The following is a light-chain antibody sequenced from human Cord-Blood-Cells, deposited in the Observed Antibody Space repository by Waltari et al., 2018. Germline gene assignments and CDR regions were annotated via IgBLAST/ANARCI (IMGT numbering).Light chain of an antibody. CDR2: AAS. V-gene: IGKV1-39*01. CDR3: QQSYSTLEYS. J-gene: IGKJ2*03. CDR1: QSISSY. Sequence: DIQMTQSPSSLSASVGDRVTITCRASQSISSYLNWYKQKPGKGPKLLIYAASSLQSGVPSRFSGSGSGTDVTLDISSRQPEDFATDYCQQSYSTLEYSFGQGTKLEIK.